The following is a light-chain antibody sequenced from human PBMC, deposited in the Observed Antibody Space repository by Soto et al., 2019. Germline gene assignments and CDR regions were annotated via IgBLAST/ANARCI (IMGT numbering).Light chain of an antibody. J-gene: IGKJ1*01. CDR3: QQYNNWPRT. V-gene: IGKV3-15*01. Sequence: EMVMTQSPSTLSLSPGERATLSCRASQSVSSNLAWYQQKPGQAPRLLIYGASTRATGIPARFSGSGSGTEFTLTISSLQSEDFALYYCQQYNNWPRTFGQRTKV. CDR1: QSVSSN. CDR2: GAS.